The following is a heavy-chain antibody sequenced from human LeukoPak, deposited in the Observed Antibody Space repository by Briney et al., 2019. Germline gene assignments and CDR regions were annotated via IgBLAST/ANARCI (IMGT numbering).Heavy chain of an antibody. Sequence: ASVKVSCKASGYTFTGYGISWVRQAPGQGLEWMGWISAYNGNTNYAQKLQGRVTMTTDTSTSTAYMELRSLRSDDTAVYYCARGGAPPEYYDFWSGYYTNYYYYMDVWGKGTTVTVSS. D-gene: IGHD3-3*01. CDR2: ISAYNGNT. V-gene: IGHV1-18*01. CDR3: ARGGAPPEYYDFWSGYYTNYYYYMDV. CDR1: GYTFTGYG. J-gene: IGHJ6*03.